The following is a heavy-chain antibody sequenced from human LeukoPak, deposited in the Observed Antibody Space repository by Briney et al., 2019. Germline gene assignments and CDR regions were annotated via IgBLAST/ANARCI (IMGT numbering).Heavy chain of an antibody. J-gene: IGHJ4*02. D-gene: IGHD5-18*01. Sequence: SETLSLTCAVYGGSFSGYYWSWIRQPPGEGLEWIVEINHSGSTNYNPSLKSRVTISVDTSKNQFSLKLSSVTAADTAVYYCARGRKYTSGYRVTELGSGYSDYWGQGTLVTVSS. V-gene: IGHV4-34*01. CDR2: INHSGST. CDR1: GGSFSGYY. CDR3: ARGRKYTSGYRVTELGSGYSDY.